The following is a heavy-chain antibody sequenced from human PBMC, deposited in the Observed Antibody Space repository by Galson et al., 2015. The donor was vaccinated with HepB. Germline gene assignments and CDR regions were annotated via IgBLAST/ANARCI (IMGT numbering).Heavy chain of an antibody. CDR1: GYTLTELS. Sequence: SVKVSCKVSGYTLTELSMHWVRQAPGKGLEWMGGFDPEDGETIYAQKFQGRVTMTEDTSTDTAYMELSSLRSEDTAVYYCATGVRGVTRVDYWGQGTLVTVSS. CDR2: FDPEDGET. V-gene: IGHV1-24*01. J-gene: IGHJ4*02. D-gene: IGHD3-10*01. CDR3: ATGVRGVTRVDY.